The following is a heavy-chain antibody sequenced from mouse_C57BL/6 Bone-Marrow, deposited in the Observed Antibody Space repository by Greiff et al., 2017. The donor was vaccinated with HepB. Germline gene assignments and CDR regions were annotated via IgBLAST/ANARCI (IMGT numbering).Heavy chain of an antibody. CDR1: GYTFTSYW. Sequence: QVQLQQPGAELVKPGASVKMSCKASGYTFTSYWITWVKQRPGQGLEWIGDIYPGSGSTNYNEKFKNKATLTVDTSSSPAYIQLSRLTSEEPAVYYCAGWEGMHRFYAMGYWGQGTSVTVSS. CDR2: IYPGSGST. CDR3: AGWEGMHRFYAMGY. J-gene: IGHJ4*01. D-gene: IGHD4-1*01. V-gene: IGHV1-55*01.